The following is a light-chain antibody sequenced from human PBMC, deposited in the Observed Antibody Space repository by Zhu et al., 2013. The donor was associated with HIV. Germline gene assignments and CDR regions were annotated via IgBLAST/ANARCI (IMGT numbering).Light chain of an antibody. Sequence: QSVLTQPPSVSAAPGQKVTISCSGSSSNIGNNYVSWYQQIPGTAPKLLIYDNDVRPSGIPDRFSGSKSGTSATLGITRLQTGDEADYYCGTWDSSLSAGVFGGGTKLTAL. CDR1: SSNIGNNY. V-gene: IGLV1-51*01. CDR2: DND. J-gene: IGLJ3*02. CDR3: GTWDSSLSAGV.